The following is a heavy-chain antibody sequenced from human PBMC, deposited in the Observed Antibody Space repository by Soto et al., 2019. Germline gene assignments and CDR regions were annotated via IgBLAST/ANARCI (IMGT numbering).Heavy chain of an antibody. CDR2: ISGSGGST. D-gene: IGHD4-17*01. J-gene: IGHJ4*02. CDR1: GFTFSSYA. V-gene: IGHV3-23*01. CDR3: AKEHILTYGDNRSFDY. Sequence: GESLKISCAASGFTFSSYAMSWVRQAPGKGLEWVSAISGSGGSTYYADSVKGRFTISRDNSKNTLYLQMNSLRAEDTAVYYCAKEHILTYGDNRSFDYWGQGTLVTVSS.